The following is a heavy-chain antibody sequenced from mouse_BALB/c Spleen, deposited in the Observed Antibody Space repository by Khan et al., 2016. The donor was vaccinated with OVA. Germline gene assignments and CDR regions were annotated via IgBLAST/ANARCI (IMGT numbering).Heavy chain of an antibody. CDR2: ISYDGST. CDR3: AGGWVVSPYWYVDV. Sequence: VQLKESGPGLVKPSQSLSLTCSVSGYSITGGYSRSWIRKFPGNKLEWVGYISYDGSTNYNPTLKNRISITRDTSTNQFFLKFKTVTPEDNATSYCAGGWVVSPYWYVDVWGAGTTVTVSS. V-gene: IGHV3-6*02. CDR1: GYSITGGYS. J-gene: IGHJ1*01. D-gene: IGHD1-1*01.